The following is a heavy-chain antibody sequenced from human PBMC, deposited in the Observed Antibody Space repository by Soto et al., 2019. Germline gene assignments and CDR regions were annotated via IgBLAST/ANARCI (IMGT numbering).Heavy chain of an antibody. J-gene: IGHJ4*02. CDR3: ARGAVVNFDS. Sequence: QLQLQESGSGLVKPSQTLSLTCAVSGGSISSGGSSWTWIRQPPGKGLEWIGYIYHSGSTYYNPSLTGRVTISVDRSKNQFSLKLTSVTAADTAVYYCARGAVVNFDSWGQGTLVTVSS. D-gene: IGHD3-22*01. V-gene: IGHV4-30-2*01. CDR1: GGSISSGGSS. CDR2: IYHSGST.